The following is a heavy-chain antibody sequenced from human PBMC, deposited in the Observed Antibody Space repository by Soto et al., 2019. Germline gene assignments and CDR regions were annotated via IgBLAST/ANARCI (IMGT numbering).Heavy chain of an antibody. Sequence: QVQLVQSGAEVKKPGASVKVSCKASGYTFTSYDINWVRQATGQGLEWMGWMNPNSGNTGYAQKFQGRVTMTRNTSIGTAYMELSSLRSEDTAVYYCAREGLLGTYYYYYGMDVWGQGTTVTVSS. D-gene: IGHD2-15*01. CDR1: GYTFTSYD. CDR3: AREGLLGTYYYYYGMDV. V-gene: IGHV1-8*01. CDR2: MNPNSGNT. J-gene: IGHJ6*02.